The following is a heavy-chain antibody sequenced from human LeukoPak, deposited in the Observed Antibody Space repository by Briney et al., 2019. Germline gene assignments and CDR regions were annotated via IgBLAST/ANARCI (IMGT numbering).Heavy chain of an antibody. Sequence: GESLKISCKGSGYSFTSYWIGWVRQMPGKGLEWMGIIYPGDSDTRYSPSFQGQVTISADKSISTAYLQWSSLKASDTALYYCARSRVVVVAATRYDAFDIWGQGTMVTVS. CDR1: GYSFTSYW. V-gene: IGHV5-51*01. J-gene: IGHJ3*02. D-gene: IGHD2-15*01. CDR2: IYPGDSDT. CDR3: ARSRVVVVAATRYDAFDI.